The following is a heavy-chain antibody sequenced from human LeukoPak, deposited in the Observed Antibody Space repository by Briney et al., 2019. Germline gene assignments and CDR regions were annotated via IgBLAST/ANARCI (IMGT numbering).Heavy chain of an antibody. CDR2: VCSGGNNK. CDR3: AKDGQVGAIGYFDY. CDR1: GFIFSTYG. Sequence: GGSLRLSCAASGFIFSTYGMHWVRQPPGKGLEWVAVVCSGGNNKYYSDSVKGRFTISRDNSKNTLYLQMNSLRAEDTAVYYCAKDGQVGAIGYFDYRGQGTLVTVSS. V-gene: IGHV3-33*06. J-gene: IGHJ4*02. D-gene: IGHD1-26*01.